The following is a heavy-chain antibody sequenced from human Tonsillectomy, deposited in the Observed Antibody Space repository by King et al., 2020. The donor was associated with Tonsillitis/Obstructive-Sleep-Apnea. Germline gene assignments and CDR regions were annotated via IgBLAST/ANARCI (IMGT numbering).Heavy chain of an antibody. CDR2: LSNTCGSP. Sequence: QLVQSGGGLVQPGGSLRLSCAASGFPFSSYAMSWVRQAPGKGLEWVSALSNTCGSPYYAYSPKGRFTIPSDNSKNTLYLQMNSLRAEDTAVYYCAKGVPSKGYYMDVWGKGTTVTVSS. CDR1: GFPFSSYA. CDR3: AKGVPSKGYYMDV. J-gene: IGHJ6*03. V-gene: IGHV3-23*04. D-gene: IGHD4-11*01.